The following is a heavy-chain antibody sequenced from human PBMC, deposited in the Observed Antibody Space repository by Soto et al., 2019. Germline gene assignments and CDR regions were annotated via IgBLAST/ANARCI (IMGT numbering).Heavy chain of an antibody. D-gene: IGHD6-13*01. V-gene: IGHV4-34*01. J-gene: IGHJ4*02. CDR2: INHSGST. CDR1: GGSFSGYY. CDR3: ARRPPNSSSGDY. Sequence: SETLSLTCAVYGGSFSGYYWSWIRQPPGKGLEWIGEINHSGSTNYNPSLKSRVTISVDTSKNQFSLKLSSVTAADTAVYYCARRPPNSSSGDYWGQGTLVTVSS.